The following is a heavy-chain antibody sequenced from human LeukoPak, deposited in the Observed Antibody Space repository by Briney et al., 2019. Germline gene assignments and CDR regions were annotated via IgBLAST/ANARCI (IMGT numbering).Heavy chain of an antibody. V-gene: IGHV1-69*13. Sequence: SVKVSCKASGYTFTSYYMHWVRQAPGQGLEWMGGIIAFFGTANYAQKLQGRVTITADESTSTAYMDLSSLRSEDTAVYYCAREPPDCSSTSCYGIGYMDVWGKGTTVTISS. CDR3: AREPPDCSSTSCYGIGYMDV. CDR1: GYTFTSYY. J-gene: IGHJ6*03. CDR2: IIAFFGTA. D-gene: IGHD2-2*01.